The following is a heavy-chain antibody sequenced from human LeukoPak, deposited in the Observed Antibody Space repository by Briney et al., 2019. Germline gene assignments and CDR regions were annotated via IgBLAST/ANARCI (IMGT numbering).Heavy chain of an antibody. CDR3: ARGANLLLWFGETAFDI. J-gene: IGHJ3*02. V-gene: IGHV3-7*01. CDR1: GFTFSSYW. Sequence: GGSLRLSCAASGFTFSSYWMSWVRQAPGKGLEWVANIKQDGSEKYYVDSVKGRYTISRDNAKNSLYLQMNSLRAEDTAVYYCARGANLLLWFGETAFDIWGQGTMVTVSP. CDR2: IKQDGSEK. D-gene: IGHD3-10*01.